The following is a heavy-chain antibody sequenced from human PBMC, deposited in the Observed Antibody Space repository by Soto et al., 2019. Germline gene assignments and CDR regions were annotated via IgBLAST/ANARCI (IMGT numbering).Heavy chain of an antibody. D-gene: IGHD6-19*01. Sequence: AASVKVSCKASGYTFTSYYMHWVRQAPGQGLEWMGIINPSGGSTSYAQKFQGRVTMTRDTSTSTVYMQMSSLRSEDTAVYYCARDEGSHVQQWLVPFDYWGQGALVTVSS. J-gene: IGHJ4*02. CDR1: GYTFTSYY. CDR2: INPSGGST. V-gene: IGHV1-46*01. CDR3: ARDEGSHVQQWLVPFDY.